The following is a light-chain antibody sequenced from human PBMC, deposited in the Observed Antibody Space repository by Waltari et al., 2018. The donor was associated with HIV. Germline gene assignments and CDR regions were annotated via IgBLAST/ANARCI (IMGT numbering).Light chain of an antibody. Sequence: QSALTQPASVSGSPGQSITISCTGTTSDIGEYNYVSWFQHPPAETPKLIIFEVSHRPSGVSTRFSGSKSGNTASLTVSGLQPEDEADYYCSSYTNKYTWVFGGGTKLTVL. CDR3: SSYTNKYTWV. V-gene: IGLV2-14*01. CDR1: TSDIGEYNY. J-gene: IGLJ3*02. CDR2: EVS.